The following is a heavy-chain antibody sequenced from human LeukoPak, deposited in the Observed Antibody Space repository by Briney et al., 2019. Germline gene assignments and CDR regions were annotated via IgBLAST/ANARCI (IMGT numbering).Heavy chain of an antibody. Sequence: ASVKVSCKASVYTFTSYYMHWVRQAPGQGLEWMGIINPSGGSTSYAQKFQGRVTMTRDTSISTAYMELSRLRSDDTAVYYCARVIVVVPAATDAFDIWGQGTMVTVSS. J-gene: IGHJ3*02. CDR1: VYTFTSYY. V-gene: IGHV1-46*01. CDR2: INPSGGST. CDR3: ARVIVVVPAATDAFDI. D-gene: IGHD2-2*01.